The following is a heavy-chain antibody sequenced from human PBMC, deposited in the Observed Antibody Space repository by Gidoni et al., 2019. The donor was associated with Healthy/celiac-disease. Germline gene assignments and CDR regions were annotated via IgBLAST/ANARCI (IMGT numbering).Heavy chain of an antibody. D-gene: IGHD3-16*02. CDR1: GGSFSGYY. CDR2: INHSGRT. J-gene: IGHJ4*02. CDR3: ASRAQIKDYDYVWGSYRQGAYFDY. V-gene: IGHV4-34*01. Sequence: QVQLQQWGAGLLKPSETLSLTCAVYGGSFSGYYWSWIRQPPGKGLEWIGEINHSGRTNYNPSLKSRVTISVDTSKNQFSLKLSSVTAADTAVYYCASRAQIKDYDYVWGSYRQGAYFDYWGQGTLVTVSS.